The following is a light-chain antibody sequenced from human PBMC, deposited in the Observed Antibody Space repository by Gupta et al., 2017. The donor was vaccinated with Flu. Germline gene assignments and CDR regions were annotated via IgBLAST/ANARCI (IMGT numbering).Light chain of an antibody. CDR1: SLRSYY. CDR2: AKN. J-gene: IGLJ2*01. V-gene: IGLV3-19*01. CDR3: NSRDSSDNHQAV. Sequence: SSELTQDPAVSVALGPTVRITCQGDSLRSYYASWYQQKPGQAPVLVIYAKNNRPSGISDRFSGSSSGNTASLTITGAQAEDEADYYCNSRDSSDNHQAVFGGGTKLTVL.